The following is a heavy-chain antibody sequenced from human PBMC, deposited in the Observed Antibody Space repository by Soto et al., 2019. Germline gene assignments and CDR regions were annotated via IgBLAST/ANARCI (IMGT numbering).Heavy chain of an antibody. J-gene: IGHJ4*02. CDR3: AADYYDSRGYYYDY. D-gene: IGHD3-22*01. Sequence: AVKVYCKASGFTFTSSAVQWVRQARGQRLEWIGWIVVGSGNTNYAQKFQERVTITRDMSTSTAYMELSSLRSEDTAVYYCAADYYDSRGYYYDYWGQGTLVTVSS. CDR1: GFTFTSSA. CDR2: IVVGSGNT. V-gene: IGHV1-58*01.